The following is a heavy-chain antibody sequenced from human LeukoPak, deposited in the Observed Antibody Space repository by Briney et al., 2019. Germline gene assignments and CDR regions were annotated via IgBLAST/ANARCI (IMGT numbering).Heavy chain of an antibody. CDR3: ACWNDVGY. J-gene: IGHJ4*02. CDR1: GFTFDDYA. D-gene: IGHD1-1*01. Sequence: GGSLRLSCAASGFTFDDYAMHWVRQAPGKGLEWVSGMSWNSGTIGYADSLKGRFTISRDNAKNSLYLQMNSLRAEDTAVYYCACWNDVGYWGQGTLVTVSS. CDR2: MSWNSGTI. V-gene: IGHV3-9*01.